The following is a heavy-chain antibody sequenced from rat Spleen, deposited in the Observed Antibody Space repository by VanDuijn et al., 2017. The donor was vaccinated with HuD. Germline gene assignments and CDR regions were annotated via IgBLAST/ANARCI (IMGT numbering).Heavy chain of an antibody. V-gene: IGHV2-63*01. Sequence: QVQLKESGPGLVQPSQTLSLTCTVSGFSLTSYNVHWVRQPPGKGLEWMGRMRYNGDTSYNSALKSRLSISRDTSKNQVFLKMNSLQTDDTGTYYCTRDPGGYYDGYYQGVMDAWGQGASVTVSS. D-gene: IGHD1-12*03. CDR2: MRYNGDT. CDR3: TRDPGGYYDGYYQGVMDA. J-gene: IGHJ4*01. CDR1: GFSLTSYN.